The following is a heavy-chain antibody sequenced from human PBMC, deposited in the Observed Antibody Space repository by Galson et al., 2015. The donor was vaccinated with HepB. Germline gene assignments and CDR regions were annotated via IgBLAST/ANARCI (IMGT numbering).Heavy chain of an antibody. CDR1: GGTFSSYA. CDR3: AGPEHSSPAVAFDY. J-gene: IGHJ4*02. Sequence: SVKVSCKASGGTFSSYAISWVRQAPGQGLEWMGGITPIFGTANYAQKFQGRVTITADESTSTAYMELSSLRSEDTAVYYCAGPEHSSPAVAFDYWGQGTLVTVSS. V-gene: IGHV1-69*13. D-gene: IGHD6-13*01. CDR2: ITPIFGTA.